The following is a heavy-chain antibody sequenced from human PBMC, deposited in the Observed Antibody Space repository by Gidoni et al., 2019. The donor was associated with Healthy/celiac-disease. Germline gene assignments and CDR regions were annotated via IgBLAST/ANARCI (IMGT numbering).Heavy chain of an antibody. Sequence: QVQLVESVGGVVQPGRSLRLSCAASGFTFSSYAMHWVRQAPGKGLEWVAVISYDGSNKYYADSVKGRFTISRDNSKNTLYLQMNSLRAEDTAVYYCARGPSGLHDAFDIWGQGTMVTVSS. V-gene: IGHV3-30-3*01. CDR2: ISYDGSNK. J-gene: IGHJ3*02. CDR3: ARGPSGLHDAFDI. CDR1: GFTFSSYA. D-gene: IGHD3-10*01.